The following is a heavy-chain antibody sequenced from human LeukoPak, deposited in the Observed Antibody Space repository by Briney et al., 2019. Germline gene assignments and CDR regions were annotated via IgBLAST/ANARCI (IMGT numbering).Heavy chain of an antibody. CDR1: GFTFSTYS. J-gene: IGHJ6*03. Sequence: GGSLRLSCAASGFTFSTYSMNWVRQAPGKGLEWVSYISSSSSTIYYADSVKGRFTISRDNAKNSVYLQMKSLRAEDTAVYYCARAYDWSYYYYMDVWAKGPRSPSP. CDR3: ARAYDWSYYYYMDV. D-gene: IGHD3-16*01. V-gene: IGHV3-48*04. CDR2: ISSSSSTI.